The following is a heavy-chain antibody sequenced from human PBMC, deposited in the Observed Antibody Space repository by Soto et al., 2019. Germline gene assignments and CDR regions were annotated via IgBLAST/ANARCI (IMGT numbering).Heavy chain of an antibody. V-gene: IGHV1-18*01. CDR3: ARGVGSGLSDY. D-gene: IGHD1-26*01. CDR1: GGTFSSYG. CDR2: VSAYNGHT. J-gene: IGHJ4*02. Sequence: ASVKVSCKASGGTFSSYGISWVRQAPGQGLEWMGWVSAYNGHTDYAQKFQGRVTITRDTSASTAYMELSSLRSEDTAVYYCARGVGSGLSDYWGQGTLVTVSS.